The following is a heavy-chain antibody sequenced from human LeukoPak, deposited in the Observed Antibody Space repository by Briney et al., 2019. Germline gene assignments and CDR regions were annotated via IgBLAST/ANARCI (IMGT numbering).Heavy chain of an antibody. J-gene: IGHJ4*02. D-gene: IGHD3-10*01. CDR1: GGSFSGYY. V-gene: IGHV4-34*01. Sequence: PSETLSLTCAVYGGSFSGYYWSWIRQPPGKGLEWIGEINHSGSTNYNPSLKSRVTISVDRSKNQFSLKLSSVTAADTAVYYCASNLALLWFGELLHWGQGTLVTVSS. CDR2: INHSGST. CDR3: ASNLALLWFGELLH.